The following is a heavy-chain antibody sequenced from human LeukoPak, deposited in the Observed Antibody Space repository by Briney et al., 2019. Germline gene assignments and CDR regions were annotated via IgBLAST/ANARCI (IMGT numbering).Heavy chain of an antibody. CDR2: INSDGSST. D-gene: IGHD3-16*01. Sequence: GGSLRLSCAASGFTFSDYSMNWVRQAPGKGLVWVSRINSDGSSTSYADSVKGRFTISRDNAKNTLYLQMNSLRAEDTAVYYCASLIGYFDYWGQGTLVTVSS. CDR1: GFTFSDYS. CDR3: ASLIGYFDY. V-gene: IGHV3-74*01. J-gene: IGHJ4*02.